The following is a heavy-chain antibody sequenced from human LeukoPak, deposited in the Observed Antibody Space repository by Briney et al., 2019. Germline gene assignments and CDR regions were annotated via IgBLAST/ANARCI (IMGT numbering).Heavy chain of an antibody. CDR3: AKFGSDYVWGSYRPGVLTNYYFDY. D-gene: IGHD3-16*02. Sequence: GGSLRLSCAASGFTFSSYAMSWVRQAPGKGLKWVSAISGSGGSTYYADSVKGRFTISRDNSKNTLCLQMNSLRAEDTAVYYCAKFGSDYVWGSYRPGVLTNYYFDYWGQGTLVTVSS. J-gene: IGHJ4*02. CDR2: ISGSGGST. V-gene: IGHV3-23*01. CDR1: GFTFSSYA.